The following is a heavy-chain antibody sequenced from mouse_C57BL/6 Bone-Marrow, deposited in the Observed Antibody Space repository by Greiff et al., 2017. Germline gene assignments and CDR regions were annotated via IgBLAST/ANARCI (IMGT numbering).Heavy chain of an antibody. CDR1: GFTFSSYA. V-gene: IGHV5-4*01. Sequence: EVKLMESGGDLVKPGGSLKLSCAASGFTFSSYAMSWVRQTPEKRLEWVATISDGGSYTYYPDNVKGRFTISRDNAKNNLYLQMSHLKSEDTAMYYWARERGGMVTTGGAWFAYWGQGTLVTVSA. CDR3: ARERGGMVTTGGAWFAY. D-gene: IGHD2-2*01. CDR2: ISDGGSYT. J-gene: IGHJ3*01.